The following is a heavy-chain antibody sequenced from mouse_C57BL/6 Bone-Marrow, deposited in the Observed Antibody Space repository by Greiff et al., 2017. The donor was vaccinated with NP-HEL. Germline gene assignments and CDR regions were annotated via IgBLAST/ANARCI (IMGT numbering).Heavy chain of an antibody. V-gene: IGHV1-15*01. CDR2: IDPETGGT. J-gene: IGHJ3*01. CDR3: TRVCYYGNLFAY. CDR1: GYTFTDYE. D-gene: IGHD2-1*01. Sequence: VQLQQSGAELVRPGASVTLSCKASGYTFTDYEMHWVKQTPVHGLEWIGAIDPETGGTAYNQKFKGKAILTADKSSSTAYMELRSLTSEDSAVYYCTRVCYYGNLFAYWGQGTLVTVSA.